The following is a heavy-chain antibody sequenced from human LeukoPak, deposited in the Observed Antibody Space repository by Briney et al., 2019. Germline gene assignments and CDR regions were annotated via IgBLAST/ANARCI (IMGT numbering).Heavy chain of an antibody. CDR3: ARGMGYADYPFDY. CDR2: IYAGGTT. CDR1: GFTVSSNY. Sequence: GGPLRLSCAASGFTVSSNYMSWVRQAPGKGLEWVSVIYAGGTTYYADFVKGRFTISRDISKNTLYLQMNNLRAEDTAVYFCARGMGYADYPFDYWGQGTLVTVST. D-gene: IGHD4-17*01. V-gene: IGHV3-66*01. J-gene: IGHJ4*02.